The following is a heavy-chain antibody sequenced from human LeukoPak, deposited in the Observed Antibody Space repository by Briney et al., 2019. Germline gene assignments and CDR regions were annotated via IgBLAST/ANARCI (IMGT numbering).Heavy chain of an antibody. CDR1: GYTFTSCA. CDR3: AGAKWAPDSGSYWGDY. D-gene: IGHD1-26*01. V-gene: IGHV7-4-1*02. Sequence: ASVKVSCKASGYTFTSCAMNWVRQAPGQGLEWMGWINTNTGNPTYAQGFTGRFVFSLDTSVSTAYLQISSLKAEDTAVYYCAGAKWAPDSGSYWGDYWGQGTLVTVSS. J-gene: IGHJ4*02. CDR2: INTNTGNP.